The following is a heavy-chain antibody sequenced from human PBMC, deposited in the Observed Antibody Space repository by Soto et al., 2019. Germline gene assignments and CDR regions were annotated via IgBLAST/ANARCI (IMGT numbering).Heavy chain of an antibody. J-gene: IGHJ1*01. CDR3: AKDHPRDDYKKVYFQH. Sequence: GGSLRLSCAGAGFTFSSSAMSWVRQAPGKGPEWVSGISGSGDRTYYSDSLKGRFTISRDNSKNTLYLQMNTLRAEDTAVYYCAKDHPRDDYKKVYFQHWGQGTLVTVYS. D-gene: IGHD4-4*01. CDR2: ISGSGDRT. V-gene: IGHV3-23*01. CDR1: GFTFSSSA.